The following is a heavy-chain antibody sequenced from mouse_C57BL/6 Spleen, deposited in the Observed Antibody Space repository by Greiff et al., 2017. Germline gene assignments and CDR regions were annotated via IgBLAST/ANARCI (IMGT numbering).Heavy chain of an antibody. Sequence: EVKLVESGGGLVKPGGSLKLSCAASGFTFSSYAMSWVRQTPEKRLEWVATISDGGSYTYYPDNVKGRFTISRDNAKNNLYLQMSHLKSEDTAMYYCARERLLHYAMDYWGQGTSVTVSS. CDR1: GFTFSSYA. J-gene: IGHJ4*01. CDR3: ARERLLHYAMDY. D-gene: IGHD2-3*01. V-gene: IGHV5-4*01. CDR2: ISDGGSYT.